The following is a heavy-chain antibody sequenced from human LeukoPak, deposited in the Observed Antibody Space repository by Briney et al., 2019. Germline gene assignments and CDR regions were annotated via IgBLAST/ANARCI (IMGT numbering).Heavy chain of an antibody. Sequence: GGSLRLSCAASGFTFSDYYMSWIRQAPGKGLEWVANIKQDGSEKYYLDSVKGRFTISRDNAKNSLYLQMNSLRAEDTAVYFCTREAAAGIDYWGQGTLVTVSS. J-gene: IGHJ4*02. V-gene: IGHV3-7*01. D-gene: IGHD6-13*01. CDR2: IKQDGSEK. CDR1: GFTFSDYY. CDR3: TREAAAGIDY.